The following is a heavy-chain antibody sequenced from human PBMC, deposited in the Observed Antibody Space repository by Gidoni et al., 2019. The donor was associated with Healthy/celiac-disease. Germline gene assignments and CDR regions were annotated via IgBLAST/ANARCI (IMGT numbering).Heavy chain of an antibody. Sequence: QVQLVESGGGVVQPGRSLRLSCAACGVTVSSYAMHWVRQAPGKGLELVAVISYDGSNTYYADSVKGRFTISRDNSKNTLYLQMNSLRAEDTAVYYCAREILGGGFHFDYWGQGTLVTVSS. D-gene: IGHD3-16*01. CDR3: AREILGGGFHFDY. CDR2: ISYDGSNT. V-gene: IGHV3-30-3*01. J-gene: IGHJ4*02. CDR1: GVTVSSYA.